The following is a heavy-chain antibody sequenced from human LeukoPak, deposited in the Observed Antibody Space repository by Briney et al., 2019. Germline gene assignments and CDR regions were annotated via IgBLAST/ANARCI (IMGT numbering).Heavy chain of an antibody. CDR1: GFTFSDYS. V-gene: IGHV3-11*04. J-gene: IGHJ4*02. CDR2: ISSGGSPM. Sequence: GGSLRLSCAASGFTFSDYSMTWIRQSPEKGLEWVAQISSGGSPMYYVDSGEGRFTVSRDNARNSLYLEVHSLRAEDTAVYYCVRDVHYYDTTDPKYHLGYWGQGTLVTVSS. CDR3: VRDVHYYDTTDPKYHLGY. D-gene: IGHD3-22*01.